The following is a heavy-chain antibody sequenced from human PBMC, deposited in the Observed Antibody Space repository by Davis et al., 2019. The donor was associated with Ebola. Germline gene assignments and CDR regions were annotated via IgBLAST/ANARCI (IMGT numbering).Heavy chain of an antibody. D-gene: IGHD6-13*01. CDR1: GFTFSSYA. CDR3: AKYGSSWFGSAWGY. Sequence: PGGSLRLSCAASGFTFSSYAMSWVRQAPGRGLEWVSGISGGADRTYYADSVKGRFTISRDNLKNTLFLQMNSLRVEDTAVYYCAKYGSSWFGSAWGYWGQGSLVTVSS. V-gene: IGHV3-23*01. J-gene: IGHJ4*02. CDR2: ISGGADRT.